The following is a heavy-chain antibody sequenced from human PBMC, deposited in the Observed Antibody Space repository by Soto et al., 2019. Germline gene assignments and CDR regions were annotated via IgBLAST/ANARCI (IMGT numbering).Heavy chain of an antibody. Sequence: QVHLVQSGAEVKKPGASVKGSCKASGYTFTSYGITWVRQAPGQGLEWMGWISAHNGNTDYAQKLQGRVSVTRDTSTSTAYMEVRSLGSDDTAVYYCARGRYGDYWGQGALVTVSS. CDR1: GYTFTSYG. D-gene: IGHD1-1*01. CDR3: ARGRYGDY. J-gene: IGHJ4*02. V-gene: IGHV1-18*01. CDR2: ISAHNGNT.